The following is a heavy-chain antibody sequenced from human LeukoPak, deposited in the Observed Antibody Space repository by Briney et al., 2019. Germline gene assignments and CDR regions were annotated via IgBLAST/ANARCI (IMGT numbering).Heavy chain of an antibody. Sequence: GASVKVSCKASGGTFSSYAISWVRQAPGQGLEWMGGIIPIFGTANYAQKFQGRVTITADESTSTAYMELSSLRSEDTAVYYCAAGGYYDSIRKYYFDYWGQGTLVTVSS. J-gene: IGHJ4*02. CDR2: IIPIFGTA. CDR1: GGTFSSYA. D-gene: IGHD3-22*01. V-gene: IGHV1-69*13. CDR3: AAGGYYDSIRKYYFDY.